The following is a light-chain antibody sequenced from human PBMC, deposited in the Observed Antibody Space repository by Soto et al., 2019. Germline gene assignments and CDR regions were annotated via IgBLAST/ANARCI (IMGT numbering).Light chain of an antibody. J-gene: IGKJ1*01. CDR1: QSVSNNY. CDR2: GAS. Sequence: EIVLTRSPGTLSLSTGEIATLSGRASQSVSNNYLAWYQQKPGQAPRLLIYGASNRATGIPDRFSGSGSGTDFTLTISRLQPEDFAVYYCQQYGSSRTVGKGTKVDIK. V-gene: IGKV3-20*01. CDR3: QQYGSSRT.